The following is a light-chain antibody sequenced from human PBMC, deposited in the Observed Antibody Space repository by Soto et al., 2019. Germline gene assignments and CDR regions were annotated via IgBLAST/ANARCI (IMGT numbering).Light chain of an antibody. CDR1: QSVNIH. J-gene: IGKJ1*01. CDR3: QQYNKWPRT. V-gene: IGKV3D-15*01. CDR2: GTS. Sequence: EIVMTQSPDTLSVSPGERATLSCRASQSVNIHLAWYQQKPGQAPRLLIYGTSTRATGIPAKFSGGGSGTEFTLTISSLQSEDFAVYYCQQYNKWPRTFGQGTKVEIK.